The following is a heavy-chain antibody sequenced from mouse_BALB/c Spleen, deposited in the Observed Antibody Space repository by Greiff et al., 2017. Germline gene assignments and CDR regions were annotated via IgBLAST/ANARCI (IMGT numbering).Heavy chain of an antibody. V-gene: IGHV1-69*02. D-gene: IGHD1-1*01. CDR3: ARALYGLYAMDY. J-gene: IGHJ4*01. Sequence: QVQLQQPGAELVKPGAPVKLSCKASGYTFTSYWMNWVKQRPGRGLEWIGRIDPSDSETHYNQKFKDKATLTVDKSSSTAYIQLSSLTSEDSAVYYCARALYGLYAMDYWGQGTSVTVSS. CDR1: GYTFTSYW. CDR2: IDPSDSET.